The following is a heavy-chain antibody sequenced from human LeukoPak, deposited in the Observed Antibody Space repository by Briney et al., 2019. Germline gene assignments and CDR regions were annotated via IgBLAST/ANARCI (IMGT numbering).Heavy chain of an antibody. V-gene: IGHV1-69*06. CDR1: GYTFTSYG. D-gene: IGHD3-22*01. J-gene: IGHJ5*02. CDR2: IIPIFGTA. CDR3: ARPRGYYDSSGYYDNWFDP. Sequence: ASVKVSCKASGYTFTSYGISWVRQAPGQGLEWMGGIIPIFGTANYAQKFQGRVTITADKSTSTAYMELSSLRSEDTAVYYCARPRGYYDSSGYYDNWFDPWGQGTLVTVSS.